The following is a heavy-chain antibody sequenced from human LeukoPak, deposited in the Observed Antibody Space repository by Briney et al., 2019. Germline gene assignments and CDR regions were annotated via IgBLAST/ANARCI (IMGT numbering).Heavy chain of an antibody. CDR2: VYSSGNT. D-gene: IGHD4-17*01. CDR3: ARVRDYGDPLYYFDY. J-gene: IGHJ4*02. V-gene: IGHV4-59*01. CDR1: GGSISGDH. Sequence: SETLSLTCTVSGGSISGDHWNWIRQPPGKGLEWIGYVYSSGNTNYNPSLKSRVTISVDTSKNQFSLKLSSVTAADTAVYYCARVRDYGDPLYYFDYWGQGTLVTVSS.